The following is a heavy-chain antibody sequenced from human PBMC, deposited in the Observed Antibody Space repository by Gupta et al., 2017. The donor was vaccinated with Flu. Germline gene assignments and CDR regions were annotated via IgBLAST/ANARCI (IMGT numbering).Heavy chain of an antibody. J-gene: IGHJ6*02. D-gene: IGHD3-22*01. Sequence: QVQLVQSGAEVKNPGASVTVSCKASGYTFTSYDLHWVRQATGQGLEWMGWMNPNSGNTGYAEKFQGRVTMTRDTSINTAYMELRSLGSEDTAVYYCAKEDDRSGLFYGIDVWGQGTTVTVSS. CDR1: GYTFTSYD. V-gene: IGHV1-8*01. CDR3: AKEDDRSGLFYGIDV. CDR2: MNPNSGNT.